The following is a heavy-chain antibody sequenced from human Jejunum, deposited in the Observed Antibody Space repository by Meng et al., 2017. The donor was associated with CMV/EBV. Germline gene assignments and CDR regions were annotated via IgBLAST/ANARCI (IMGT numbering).Heavy chain of an antibody. CDR2: ITGSVGTT. D-gene: IGHD2-15*01. CDR1: GFTFSSYA. V-gene: IGHV3-23*01. Sequence: GFTFSSYAMSWVRQAPGKGLEWVSGITGSVGTTYYADSVKGRFTISRDNAKNTLYLQMNSLRGEDTAVYYCAKSHMVVGGNWFDPWGQGTQVTVSS. CDR3: AKSHMVVGGNWFDP. J-gene: IGHJ5*02.